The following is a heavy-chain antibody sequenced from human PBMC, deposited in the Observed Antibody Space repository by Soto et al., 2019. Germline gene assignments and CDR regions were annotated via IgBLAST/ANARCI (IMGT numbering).Heavy chain of an antibody. D-gene: IGHD6-19*01. CDR2: INAGNGNT. J-gene: IGHJ3*02. CDR3: ARDYVPLRPYSSGRCDAFDI. V-gene: IGHV1-3*01. CDR1: GYTFTSYA. Sequence: ASVKVSCKASGYTFTSYAMHWVRQAPGQRLEWMGWINAGNGNTKYSQKFQGRVTITRDTSASTAYMELSSLRSEDTAVYYCARDYVPLRPYSSGRCDAFDIWGQGTMVTVSS.